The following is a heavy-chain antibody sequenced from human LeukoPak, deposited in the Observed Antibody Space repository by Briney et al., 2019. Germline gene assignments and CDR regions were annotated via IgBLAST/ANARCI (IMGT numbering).Heavy chain of an antibody. J-gene: IGHJ3*02. CDR2: IRYDGSNK. Sequence: GGSLRLSCAASGFTFSSYGMHWVRQAPGKGLEWVAFIRYDGSNKYYADSVKGRFTISRDNSKNTLYLQMNSLRAEDTAVYYCAKAQGYCSSTSCSPGGYGAFDIWGQGTMVTVSS. D-gene: IGHD2-2*01. CDR3: AKAQGYCSSTSCSPGGYGAFDI. CDR1: GFTFSSYG. V-gene: IGHV3-30*02.